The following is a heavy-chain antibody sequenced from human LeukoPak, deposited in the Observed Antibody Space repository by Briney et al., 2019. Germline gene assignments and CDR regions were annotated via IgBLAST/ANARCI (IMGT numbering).Heavy chain of an antibody. J-gene: IGHJ6*02. Sequence: GRSLRLSCAASGFTFSSYGMHWVRQAPGKGLEWVAVISYDGSNKYYADSVKGRFTISRDNSKNTLYLQMNSLRAEDTAVYYCARDRSYSYYYGMDVWGQGTTVTVSS. CDR3: ARDRSYSYYYGMDV. CDR1: GFTFSSYG. CDR2: ISYDGSNK. D-gene: IGHD1-14*01. V-gene: IGHV3-30*03.